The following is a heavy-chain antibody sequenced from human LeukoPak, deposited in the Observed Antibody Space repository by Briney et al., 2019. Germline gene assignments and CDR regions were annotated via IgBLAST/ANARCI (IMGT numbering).Heavy chain of an antibody. CDR3: AKDGSSGYYIYYYYYYMDV. CDR1: GFTFSSYS. D-gene: IGHD3-22*01. CDR2: IRYDGSNK. J-gene: IGHJ6*03. V-gene: IGHV3-30*02. Sequence: GGSLRLSCAASGFTFSSYSMNWVRQAPGKGLEWVAFIRYDGSNKYYADSVKGRFTISRDNSKNTLYLQMNSLRAEDTAVYYCAKDGSSGYYIYYYYYYMDVWGKGTTVTISS.